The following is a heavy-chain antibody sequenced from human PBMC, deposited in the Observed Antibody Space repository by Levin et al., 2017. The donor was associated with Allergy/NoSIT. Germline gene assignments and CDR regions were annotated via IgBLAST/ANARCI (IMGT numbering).Heavy chain of an antibody. D-gene: IGHD3-22*01. CDR2: ISYDGSNK. J-gene: IGHJ4*02. CDR1: EFTFSPYA. V-gene: IGHV3-30-3*01. CDR3: ARSAGDSSGYYFDY. Sequence: PGGSLRLSCAASEFTFSPYAMHWVRQAPGKGLEWVAVISYDGSNKYYADSVKGRFTISRDNSKNTLYLQMNSLRAEDTAVYYCARSAGDSSGYYFDYWGQGTLVTVSS.